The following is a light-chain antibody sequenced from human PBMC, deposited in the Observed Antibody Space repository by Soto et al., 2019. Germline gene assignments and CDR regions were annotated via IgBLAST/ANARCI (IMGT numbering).Light chain of an antibody. CDR2: GNS. CDR1: SSNIGAGYD. Sequence: QSVLTQPPSVSGAPGQRVTISCTGSSSNIGAGYDVHWYQQLPGTAPKLLIYGNSNRPSGVPDRFSGSKSGTSASLAITGLQAEDEADYYCQSYDSSLSGSVVFGGVTKVTVL. J-gene: IGLJ2*01. CDR3: QSYDSSLSGSVV. V-gene: IGLV1-40*01.